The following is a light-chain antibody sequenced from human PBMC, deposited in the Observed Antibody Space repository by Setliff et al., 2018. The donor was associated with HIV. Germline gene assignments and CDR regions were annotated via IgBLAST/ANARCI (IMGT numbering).Light chain of an antibody. CDR2: WAS. Sequence: DIVMTQSPDSLAVSLGESATINCKSSQSVLYSSTNKNFLSWYQQKPGQPPKLLIYWASIRESGVPDRFSGSGSGADFTLTISSLLAEDVAVYYCQQYFTTPRTFGGGTKVDIK. CDR1: QSVLYSSTNKNF. J-gene: IGKJ4*01. V-gene: IGKV4-1*01. CDR3: QQYFTTPRT.